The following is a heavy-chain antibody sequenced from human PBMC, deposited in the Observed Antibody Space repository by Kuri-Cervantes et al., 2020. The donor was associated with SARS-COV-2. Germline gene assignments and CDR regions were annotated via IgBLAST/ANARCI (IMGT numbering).Heavy chain of an antibody. D-gene: IGHD1-26*01. CDR3: AHLDAGTDY. Sequence: GESLKTSSKASGYTFTDYYMHWVRQAPGQGLEWMGVNNPNSGSTTYAQKFQGRLTMTRNTSTSTVYMELSTLRSEDMAVYYCAHLDAGTDYWGQGTLVTVSS. V-gene: IGHV1-46*03. CDR2: NNPNSGST. CDR1: GYTFTDYY. J-gene: IGHJ4*02.